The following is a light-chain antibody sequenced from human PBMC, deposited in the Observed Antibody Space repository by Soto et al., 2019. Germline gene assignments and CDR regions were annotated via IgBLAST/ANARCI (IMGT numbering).Light chain of an antibody. CDR2: DAS. Sequence: DIQMTQSPSPLSASVGDRVTITCQASQDISNYLNWYQQKPGKAPKLLIYDASNLETGVPSRFSGSGSGTDFTFTISSLQPEDIATYYCQQYDNPITFGQGTRLEIK. V-gene: IGKV1-33*01. J-gene: IGKJ5*01. CDR3: QQYDNPIT. CDR1: QDISNY.